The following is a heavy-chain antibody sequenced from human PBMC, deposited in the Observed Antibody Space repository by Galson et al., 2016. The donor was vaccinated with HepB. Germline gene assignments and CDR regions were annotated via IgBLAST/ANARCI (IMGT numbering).Heavy chain of an antibody. CDR3: TRAPIYSNRGYCFDY. J-gene: IGHJ4*02. D-gene: IGHD2-2*03. CDR1: GFMFGEYS. CDR2: IRSEAYGGTR. V-gene: IGHV3-49*04. Sequence: LRLSCAASGFMFGEYSMSWVRRAPGKGLEWIGFIRSEAYGGTREYAASVRGRFTISSDDSKSIAYLQMNSLKTDDTAVYYCTRAPIYSNRGYCFDYCGQGIMVTVSS.